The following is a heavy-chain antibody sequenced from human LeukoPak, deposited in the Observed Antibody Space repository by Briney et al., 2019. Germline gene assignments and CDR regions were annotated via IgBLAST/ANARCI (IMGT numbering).Heavy chain of an antibody. D-gene: IGHD1-26*01. J-gene: IGHJ6*02. CDR1: GFTFSTYA. Sequence: GGSLRLSCVASGFTFSTYAMTWVRQAPGKGLEWVPLISSGGGNTYYADSVKGRFTISRDNSKNTVSLQMNSLRAEDTAVYYCAKDVRVGGGGMDVWGQGTPVTVSS. CDR2: ISSGGGNT. V-gene: IGHV3-23*01. CDR3: AKDVRVGGGGMDV.